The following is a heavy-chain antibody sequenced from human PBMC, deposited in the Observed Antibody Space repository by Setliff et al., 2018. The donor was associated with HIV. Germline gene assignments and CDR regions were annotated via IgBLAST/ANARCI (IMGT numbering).Heavy chain of an antibody. J-gene: IGHJ3*02. Sequence: SETLSLTCTVSGYSISSSNWWGWIRQTPGKGLEWIGYIYYSGSTFYNPSLKSRLTISVDTSKNQFSLKLTSLTAADTAVYYCARVPAIGVVPGAPNDGFDIWGQGTMVTVSS. CDR1: GYSISSSNW. CDR2: IYYSGST. CDR3: ARVPAIGVVPGAPNDGFDI. D-gene: IGHD2-2*01. V-gene: IGHV4-28*03.